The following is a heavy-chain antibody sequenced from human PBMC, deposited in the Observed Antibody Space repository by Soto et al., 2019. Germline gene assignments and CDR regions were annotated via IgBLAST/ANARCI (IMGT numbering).Heavy chain of an antibody. J-gene: IGHJ5*02. CDR2: ISYDGRNK. CDR1: GFTFSSYG. CDR3: AKTPECLSLSYNWFDP. Sequence: QVQLVESGGGVVQPGRSLRLSCAASGFTFSSYGMHWVRQAPGKGLEWVAVISYDGRNKYYADSVKGRFTISRDNSKNTLYLQMNSLRAEDTAVYYCAKTPECLSLSYNWFDPWGQGTLVTVSS. V-gene: IGHV3-30*18. D-gene: IGHD3-3*01.